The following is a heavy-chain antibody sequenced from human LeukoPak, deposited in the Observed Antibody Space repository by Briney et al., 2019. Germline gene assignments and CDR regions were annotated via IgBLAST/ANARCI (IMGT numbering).Heavy chain of an antibody. CDR3: ATGRRYYYGSGSYYPYYFDY. J-gene: IGHJ4*02. Sequence: GGSVKVSFKGSGYTLTELFMDWGGQAPGKGGGGVGGFDPEDGETIYAQKFQGRVTMTEDTSTDTAYMELSSLRSEDTAVYYCATGRRYYYGSGSYYPYYFDYWGQGTLVTVSS. D-gene: IGHD3-10*01. CDR1: GYTLTELF. V-gene: IGHV1-24*01. CDR2: FDPEDGET.